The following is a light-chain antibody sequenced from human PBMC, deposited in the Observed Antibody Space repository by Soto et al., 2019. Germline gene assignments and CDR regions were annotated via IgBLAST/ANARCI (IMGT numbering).Light chain of an antibody. Sequence: EIVMTHSPATLSVSPGERATLSCRAIQSVSSNLAWYQQKPGKAPRLLISGASSRATGIPDRFSGSGSGTDFILTISSLESEDFAVYYCQQSSNWPPEITFGQGTRLEI. V-gene: IGKV3D-15*01. CDR1: QSVSSN. CDR2: GAS. CDR3: QQSSNWPPEIT. J-gene: IGKJ5*01.